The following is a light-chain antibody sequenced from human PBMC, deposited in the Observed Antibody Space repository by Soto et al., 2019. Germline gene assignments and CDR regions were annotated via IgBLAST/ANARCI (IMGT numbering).Light chain of an antibody. CDR1: QSISYY. CDR3: QQSNSTPRT. V-gene: IGKV1-39*01. Sequence: DIQMTQSPSSLSASVGDRVTITCRASQSISYYLNWYQQKRGQAPKLLMYAASSLQTGVPSRFSGSGSGTDFTLTISSLQPEDFATYYCQQSNSTPRTFGQGTKVEIK. CDR2: AAS. J-gene: IGKJ1*01.